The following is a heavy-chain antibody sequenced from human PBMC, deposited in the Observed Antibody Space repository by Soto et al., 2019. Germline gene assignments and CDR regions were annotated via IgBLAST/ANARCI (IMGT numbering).Heavy chain of an antibody. Sequence: KPSETLSLTCTVSGGSIRSTSTYYWGWIRQPPGKGLEWIGSMYYSGITYYNPSLKSRVTISVDMSKNQFSLKVRSVTAADTAVYYCARAQYGDYAYYYYGMDVWGQGTTVTVSS. J-gene: IGHJ6*02. CDR1: GGSIRSTSTYY. V-gene: IGHV4-39*01. D-gene: IGHD4-17*01. CDR2: MYYSGIT. CDR3: ARAQYGDYAYYYYGMDV.